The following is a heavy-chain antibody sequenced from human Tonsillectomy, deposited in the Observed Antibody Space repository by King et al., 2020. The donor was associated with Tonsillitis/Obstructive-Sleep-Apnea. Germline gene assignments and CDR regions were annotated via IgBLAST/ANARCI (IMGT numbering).Heavy chain of an antibody. J-gene: IGHJ6*03. V-gene: IGHV7-4-1*02. Sequence: LQLVQSGSELRKPGASVKISCKASGYKFSNYALYWVRQAPGQGLEWMGSIDTDTGSPTFAQGFRGRFVFSLDTSVSTAHVQISSLKSEDTAVYYCARVGNQVAVVGHGEYSRYMDVWGKGTTVTVSS. D-gene: IGHD2-21*01. CDR2: IDTDTGSP. CDR1: GYKFSNYA. CDR3: ARVGNQVAVVGHGEYSRYMDV.